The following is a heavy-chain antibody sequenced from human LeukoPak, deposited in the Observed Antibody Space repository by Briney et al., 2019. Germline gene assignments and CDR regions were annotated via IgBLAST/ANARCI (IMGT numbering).Heavy chain of an antibody. D-gene: IGHD3-22*01. CDR2: ISGSGGST. CDR1: GFTFSSYW. CDR3: AKELITMIVVVSAFDI. Sequence: GGSLRLSCAASGFTFSSYWMHWVRQAPGKGLEWVSAISGSGGSTYYADSVKGRFTISRDNSKNTLYLQMNSLRAEDTAVYYCAKELITMIVVVSAFDIWGQGTMVTVSS. J-gene: IGHJ3*02. V-gene: IGHV3-23*01.